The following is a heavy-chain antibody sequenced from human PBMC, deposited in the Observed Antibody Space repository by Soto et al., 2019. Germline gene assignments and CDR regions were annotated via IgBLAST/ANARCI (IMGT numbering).Heavy chain of an antibody. Sequence: GGSLRLSCAASGFTFSSYSMNWVRQAPGKGLEWVSYISSSSSTIYYADSVKGRFTISRDNAKNSLYLQMNSLRAEDTAVYYCARRLLWFGELSTWHYYMDVWGKGTTVTVSS. J-gene: IGHJ6*03. V-gene: IGHV3-48*01. CDR2: ISSSSSTI. CDR3: ARRLLWFGELSTWHYYMDV. D-gene: IGHD3-10*01. CDR1: GFTFSSYS.